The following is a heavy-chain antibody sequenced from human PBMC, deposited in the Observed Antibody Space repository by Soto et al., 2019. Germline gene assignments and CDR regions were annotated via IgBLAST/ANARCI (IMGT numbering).Heavy chain of an antibody. CDR1: GFTFSDHY. D-gene: IGHD2-15*01. V-gene: IGHV3-72*01. CDR3: TSVYCTGGSCLTSAFDI. J-gene: IGHJ3*02. CDR2: TRDQANSHTT. Sequence: EVQLLESGGGLVQPGGSLRLSCAVSGFTFSDHYMDWVRQAPGKGLEWIGRTRDQANSHTTEYAASVKGRFTISRDDSKTSRYLQINSLITEDTAVYYCTSVYCTGGSCLTSAFDIWGQGTLVTVS.